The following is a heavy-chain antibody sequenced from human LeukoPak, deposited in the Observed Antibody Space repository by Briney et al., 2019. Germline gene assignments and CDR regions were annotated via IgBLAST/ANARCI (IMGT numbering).Heavy chain of an antibody. Sequence: GGSLRLSCTASGFTFSSLAMRWVRQAPGKGLEWVSGFSGSGGSTYYADSVKGRFTISRDNSKNTLYLQMNSLRAEDTAVYYCAGTSRGYNYGSEYWGQGTLVTVSS. J-gene: IGHJ4*02. CDR1: GFTFSSLA. CDR3: AGTSRGYNYGSEY. V-gene: IGHV3-23*01. CDR2: FSGSGGST. D-gene: IGHD5-18*01.